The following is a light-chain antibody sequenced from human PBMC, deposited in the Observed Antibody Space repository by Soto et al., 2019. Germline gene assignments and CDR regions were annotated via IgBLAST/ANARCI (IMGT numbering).Light chain of an antibody. Sequence: DIVLTQSPDSLAVSLGESATVTCTSSQSVLYSANNKNCLAWYQQKPGQPPKLLIYWASTRESGVPDRFSGSGSGTDFTLTISSLHAEDVALYHCQQYFITPYTFGQGTKLEIK. CDR1: QSVLYSANNKNC. CDR3: QQYFITPYT. CDR2: WAS. V-gene: IGKV4-1*01. J-gene: IGKJ2*01.